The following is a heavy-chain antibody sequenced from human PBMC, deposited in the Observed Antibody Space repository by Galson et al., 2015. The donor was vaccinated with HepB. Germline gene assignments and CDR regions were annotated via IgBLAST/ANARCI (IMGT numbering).Heavy chain of an antibody. V-gene: IGHV3-21*01. J-gene: IGHJ4*02. CDR1: GFTFGNSI. CDR3: ARDKGILQGVLDY. CDR2: ISSSSNYI. D-gene: IGHD3-10*01. Sequence: SLRLSCAASGFTFGNSIMNWVRQAPGKGLEWVSFISSSSNYIYYVDSVKGRFTISRDNAKNSLYLQMNSLRAEDTAVYYCARDKGILQGVLDYWGQGTLVTVSS.